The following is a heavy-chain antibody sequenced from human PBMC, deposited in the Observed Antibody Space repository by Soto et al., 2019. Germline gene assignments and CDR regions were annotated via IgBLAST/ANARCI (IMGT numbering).Heavy chain of an antibody. CDR2: FDPEDGET. D-gene: IGHD3-22*01. J-gene: IGHJ4*02. V-gene: IGHV1-24*01. Sequence: ASVKVSCKVSGDTLTELSMHWVRQAPGKGLEWMGGFDPEDGETIYAQKFQGRVTMTEDTSTDTAYMELSSLRSEDTAVYYCATGYPSPQSQYLYYDSSGCAFDYWGQGTLVTVSS. CDR3: ATGYPSPQSQYLYYDSSGCAFDY. CDR1: GDTLTELS.